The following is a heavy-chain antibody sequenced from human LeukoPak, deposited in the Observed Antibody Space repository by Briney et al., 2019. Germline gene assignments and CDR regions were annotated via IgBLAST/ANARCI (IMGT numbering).Heavy chain of an antibody. CDR2: ISGSGGST. D-gene: IGHD2-2*01. CDR3: AKGTNIVVVPAAFDY. CDR1: GFTFSSYA. Sequence: RGSLRLSCAASGFTFSSYAMSWVRQAPGKGLEWVSAISGSGGSTYYADSVKGRFTISRDNSKNTLYLQMNCLRAEDTAVYYCAKGTNIVVVPAAFDYWGQGTLVTVSS. V-gene: IGHV3-23*01. J-gene: IGHJ4*02.